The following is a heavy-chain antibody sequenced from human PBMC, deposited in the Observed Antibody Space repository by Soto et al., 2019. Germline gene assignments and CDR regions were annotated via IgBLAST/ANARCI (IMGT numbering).Heavy chain of an antibody. Sequence: QLQLQESGPGLVKPSETLSLTCTVSGGSISSSNYYWGWIRQPPGKGLEWIGNIYYSGSTSYNPSLKSRVTISVDTSKNQFSLKLSSVTAADTAVYYCARRWSSPLWDVWGQGTTVTVSS. CDR3: ARRWSSPLWDV. CDR1: GGSISSSNYY. V-gene: IGHV4-39*01. J-gene: IGHJ6*02. CDR2: IYYSGST. D-gene: IGHD2-15*01.